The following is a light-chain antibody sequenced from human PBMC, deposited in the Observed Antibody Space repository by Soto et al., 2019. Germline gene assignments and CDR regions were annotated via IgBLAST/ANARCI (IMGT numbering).Light chain of an antibody. J-gene: IGKJ5*01. CDR3: QQRGIWPPIT. CDR2: DAY. Sequence: EVVLTQSPVTLSLSPGERATLSCMASQSFRGLLAWYQQKPGQAPRLLIYDAYNRATGIPPRFSGSGSGTDFTLTISSLEPEDFAVYYCQQRGIWPPITFGQGTRLEIK. CDR1: QSFRGL. V-gene: IGKV3-11*01.